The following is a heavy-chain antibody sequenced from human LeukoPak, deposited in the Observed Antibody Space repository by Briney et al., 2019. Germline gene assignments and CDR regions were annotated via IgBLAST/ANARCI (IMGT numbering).Heavy chain of an antibody. V-gene: IGHV4-30-2*01. J-gene: IGHJ5*02. CDR1: GGSISSGGYS. Sequence: SQTLSLTCAVSGGSISSGGYSWSWIRQPPGKGLEWIGYIYHSGSTYYNPSLKSRVTISVDRSKNQFSLKLSSVTAADTAVYYCARAHRSSTSCYGYWFDPWGQGTLVTVSS. CDR3: ARAHRSSTSCYGYWFDP. D-gene: IGHD2-2*01. CDR2: IYHSGST.